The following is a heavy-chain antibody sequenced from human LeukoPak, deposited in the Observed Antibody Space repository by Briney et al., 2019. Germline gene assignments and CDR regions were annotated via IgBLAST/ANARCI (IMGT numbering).Heavy chain of an antibody. CDR3: ASRDYFDY. Sequence: GGSLRLSCAVSGFTLSTKSMNWVRQAPGKGLEWVSYITADSGTTYYADSVKGRFTISRDNAKNSLFLQMNSLRDEDTAVYYCASRDYFDYWGQGTLVTVSS. CDR1: GFTLSTKS. V-gene: IGHV3-48*02. CDR2: ITADSGTT. J-gene: IGHJ4*02.